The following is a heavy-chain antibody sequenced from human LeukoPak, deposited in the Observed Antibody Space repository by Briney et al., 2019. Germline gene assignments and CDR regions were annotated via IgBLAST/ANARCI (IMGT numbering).Heavy chain of an antibody. CDR3: AKGGVAAGLLRPTRYFDY. CDR2: ITGISTYM. Sequence: GGSLRLSCTASGFTFSSYSMNWVRQAPGKGLEWVSSITGISTYMYYTDSVKGRFTISRDNAKNSLYLQMNSLRAEDTAVYYCAKGGVAAGLLRPTRYFDYWGQGTLVTVSS. CDR1: GFTFSSYS. D-gene: IGHD6-13*01. V-gene: IGHV3-21*01. J-gene: IGHJ4*02.